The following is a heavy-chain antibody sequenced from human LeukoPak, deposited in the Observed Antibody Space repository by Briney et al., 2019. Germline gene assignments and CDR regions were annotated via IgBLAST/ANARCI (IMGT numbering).Heavy chain of an antibody. CDR1: GFTFSTYS. D-gene: IGHD1-26*01. CDR3: ARWSGSYHRPYVFDI. CDR2: ISYDGSNK. Sequence: PGRSLRLSCAASGFTFSTYSMHWVRQAPGKGLEWVAVISYDGSNKYYADSVKGRFTISRDNSKNTLFLQISSLRTEDTDVYYCARWSGSYHRPYVFDIWSQRTMVTVSS. J-gene: IGHJ3*02. V-gene: IGHV3-30*04.